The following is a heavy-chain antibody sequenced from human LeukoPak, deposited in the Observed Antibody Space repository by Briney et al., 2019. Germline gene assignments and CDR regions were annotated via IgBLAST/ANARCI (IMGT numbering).Heavy chain of an antibody. J-gene: IGHJ4*02. Sequence: GGSLRLSCAASGFTFSSYGMHWVRQAPGKGLEWVAVISYDGSNKYYADSVKGRFTISRDNSKNTLYLQMNSLRAEDTAVYYCAKLGEGVGAIDYWGQGTLVTVSS. CDR1: GFTFSSYG. CDR3: AKLGEGVGAIDY. V-gene: IGHV3-30*18. D-gene: IGHD1-26*01. CDR2: ISYDGSNK.